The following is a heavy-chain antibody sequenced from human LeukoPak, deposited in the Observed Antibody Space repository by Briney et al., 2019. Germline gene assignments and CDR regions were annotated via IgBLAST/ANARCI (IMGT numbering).Heavy chain of an antibody. CDR3: ARLFGGGYGKYYFDF. J-gene: IGHJ4*02. CDR1: GFIFSNYA. V-gene: IGHV3-21*03. Sequence: PGGSLRLSCAASGFIFSNYAMEWVRQAPGKGLEWVSSISSGGSYIYYADSVKGRFTISRDDAKNSLYLQMNSLRAEDTALYYCARLFGGGYGKYYFDFWGQGTLVTVSS. D-gene: IGHD3-22*01. CDR2: ISSGGSYI.